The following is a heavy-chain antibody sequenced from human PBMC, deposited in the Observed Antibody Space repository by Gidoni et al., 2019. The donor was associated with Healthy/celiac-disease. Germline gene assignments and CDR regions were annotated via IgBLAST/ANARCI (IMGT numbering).Heavy chain of an antibody. Sequence: QVQLVQSGAEVKKPGSSVKVSCKASGGTFSSYAISWVRQAPGQGREWMGRIIPILGIANYAQKFQGRVTITADKSTSTAYMELSSLRSEDTAVYYRARDRGSGYYHDAFDIWGQGTMVTVSS. CDR2: IIPILGIA. J-gene: IGHJ3*02. CDR3: ARDRGSGYYHDAFDI. D-gene: IGHD3-22*01. CDR1: GGTFSSYA. V-gene: IGHV1-69*04.